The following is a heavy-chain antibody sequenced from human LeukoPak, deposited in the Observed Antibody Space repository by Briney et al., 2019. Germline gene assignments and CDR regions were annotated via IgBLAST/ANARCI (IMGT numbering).Heavy chain of an antibody. CDR3: AREPGAGTDY. CDR1: GGSISTSSYY. CDR2: IYYSGST. J-gene: IGHJ4*02. V-gene: IGHV4-39*07. D-gene: IGHD6-13*01. Sequence: SETLSLTCTVSGGSISTSSYYWGWIRQPPGKGLEWIGNIYYSGSTYYNPSLRSRVTISVDTSKNQFSLKLRSVTAADTAVYYCAREPGAGTDYWGQGTLVTVSS.